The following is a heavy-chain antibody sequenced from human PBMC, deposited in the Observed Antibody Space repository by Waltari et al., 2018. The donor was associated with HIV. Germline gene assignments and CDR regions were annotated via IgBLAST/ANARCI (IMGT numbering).Heavy chain of an antibody. D-gene: IGHD2-2*01. Sequence: QVLLVQSGAEVKRPGASMKISCTASGYMFSSYDINWVRQASTPGLAWVGWVSPHPGRSDLAERFHGRVTMTANISSNTAYLEMTSLTSDDTAVYYCARGAPSLDLNKFHHHAMDVWGQGTTILV. J-gene: IGHJ6*02. CDR3: ARGAPSLDLNKFHHHAMDV. CDR2: VSPHPGRS. CDR1: GYMFSSYD. V-gene: IGHV1-8*01.